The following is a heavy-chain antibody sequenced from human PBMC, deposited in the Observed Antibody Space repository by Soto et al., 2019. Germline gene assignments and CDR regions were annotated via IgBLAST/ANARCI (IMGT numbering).Heavy chain of an antibody. CDR3: AKDRGDDLPCRFDP. CDR2: ITGSGGKT. V-gene: IGHV3-23*01. Sequence: GGSLRLSCEASGFTFSSYAMSWVRQAPGKGLEWVSTITGSGGKTEYADSVKGRFIISRDNSKNTVYLQMNSLRAEDTAVYYCAKDRGDDLPCRFDPWGQGTLVTVSS. CDR1: GFTFSSYA. J-gene: IGHJ5*02. D-gene: IGHD4-17*01.